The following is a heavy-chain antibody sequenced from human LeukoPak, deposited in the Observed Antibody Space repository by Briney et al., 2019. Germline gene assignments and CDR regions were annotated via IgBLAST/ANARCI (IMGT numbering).Heavy chain of an antibody. D-gene: IGHD2-21*02. CDR3: ARGDPDLPGAFDI. V-gene: IGHV4-31*03. Sequence: SETLSLTCTVSGGSISSGGYYWSWIRQHPGKGLEWIGYIYCSGSTYYNPSLKSRVTISVDTSKNQFSLKLSSVTAADTAVYYCARGDPDLPGAFDIWGQGTMVTVSS. CDR1: GGSISSGGYY. J-gene: IGHJ3*02. CDR2: IYCSGST.